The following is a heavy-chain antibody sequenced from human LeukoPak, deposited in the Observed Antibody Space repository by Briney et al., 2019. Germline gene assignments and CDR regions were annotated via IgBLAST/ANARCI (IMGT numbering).Heavy chain of an antibody. Sequence: PSETLSLTCAVYGGSFSGYYWSWIRQPPGKGLEWIGEINHSGSTNYNPSLKSRVNISVDTSKNHLSLKMSSVTAADTAVYYCARTVVAATYYYYYMDVWGKGTTVTVSS. D-gene: IGHD2-15*01. CDR1: GGSFSGYY. CDR3: ARTVVAATYYYYYMDV. J-gene: IGHJ6*03. CDR2: INHSGST. V-gene: IGHV4-34*01.